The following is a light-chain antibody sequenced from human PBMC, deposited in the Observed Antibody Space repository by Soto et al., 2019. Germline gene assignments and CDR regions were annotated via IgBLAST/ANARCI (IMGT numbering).Light chain of an antibody. CDR2: DVS. CDR1: SSDVGTYNY. Sequence: QSALTQPASVSGSPGQSITISCTGTSSDVGTYNYVSWYQQHPGKAPKLIIYDVSTRPSGLSNRFSGSKSGNTASLTISRLQAEDEALYYCCSYAGSETYVVFGGGTKLTVL. CDR3: CSYAGSETYVV. V-gene: IGLV2-14*01. J-gene: IGLJ2*01.